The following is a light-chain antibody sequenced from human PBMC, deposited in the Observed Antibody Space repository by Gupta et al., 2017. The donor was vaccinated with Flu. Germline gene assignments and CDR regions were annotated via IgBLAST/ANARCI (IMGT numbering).Light chain of an antibody. J-gene: IGKJ4*01. Sequence: GESATLTCRASQRISSNLAWYQQKPGQAPRLLIYGAFTRATGIPARFSGSGSGTEFTLTISSLQSEDFALYYCQQYNNWPLTFGGGTKVEIK. CDR2: GAF. V-gene: IGKV3-15*01. CDR1: QRISSN. CDR3: QQYNNWPLT.